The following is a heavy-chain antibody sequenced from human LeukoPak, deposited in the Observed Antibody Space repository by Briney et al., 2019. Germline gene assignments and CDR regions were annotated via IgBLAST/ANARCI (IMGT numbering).Heavy chain of an antibody. Sequence: PGGSLRLSCAASGFTFSSYSMNWIRQPPGKGLEWIGEINHSGSTNYNPSLKCRVTISVDTSKNQFSLKLSSVTAADTAVYYCARGHYDILTGYYIRYYYYGMDVWGQGTTVTVSS. J-gene: IGHJ6*02. D-gene: IGHD3-9*01. CDR1: GFTFSSYS. CDR2: INHSGST. V-gene: IGHV4-34*01. CDR3: ARGHYDILTGYYIRYYYYGMDV.